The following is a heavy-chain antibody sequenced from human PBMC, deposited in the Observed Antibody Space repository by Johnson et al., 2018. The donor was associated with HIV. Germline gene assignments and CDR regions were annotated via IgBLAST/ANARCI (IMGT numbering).Heavy chain of an antibody. J-gene: IGHJ3*02. Sequence: MLLVESGGGWVQPGGSLRLSCAASGFSFSNYAMTWVRQAPGKGLEWVSGINWNGGSTGYADSVKGRFTISRDNAKNSLYLQMNSLRAEDTAVYYCASRSTSMTDAFDIWGQGTMVTVSS. V-gene: IGHV3-20*04. CDR3: ASRSTSMTDAFDI. D-gene: IGHD2-2*01. CDR2: INWNGGST. CDR1: GFSFSNYA.